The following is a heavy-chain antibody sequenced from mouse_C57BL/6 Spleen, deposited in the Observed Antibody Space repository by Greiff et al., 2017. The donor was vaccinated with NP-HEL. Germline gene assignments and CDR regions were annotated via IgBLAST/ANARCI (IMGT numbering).Heavy chain of an antibody. CDR3: TTELLRYSFAY. Sequence: VQLQQSGAELVRPGASVKLSCTASGFNIKDYYMHWVKQRPEQGLEWIGRIDPEDGDTEYAPKFQGKATMTADTSSNTAYLQLSSLTSEDTAVYYCTTELLRYSFAYWGQGTLVTVSA. D-gene: IGHD1-1*01. CDR2: IDPEDGDT. V-gene: IGHV14-1*01. J-gene: IGHJ3*01. CDR1: GFNIKDYY.